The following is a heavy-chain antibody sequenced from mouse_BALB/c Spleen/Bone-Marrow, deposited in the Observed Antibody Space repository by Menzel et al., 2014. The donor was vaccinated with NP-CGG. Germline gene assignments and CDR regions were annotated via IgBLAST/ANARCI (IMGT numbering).Heavy chain of an antibody. J-gene: IGHJ4*01. CDR2: IDPANGNT. CDR1: GFNIKDTY. V-gene: IGHV14-3*02. CDR3: ARWEYYAMDY. D-gene: IGHD4-1*01. Sequence: VQLQQPGAELVKPGASVKLPCTASGFNIKDTYMHWVKQRPEQGLEWIGRIDPANGNTKYDPKFQGKATTTADTSSYTAYLQLSSLTSEDTAVYYCARWEYYAMDYWGQGTSVTVSS.